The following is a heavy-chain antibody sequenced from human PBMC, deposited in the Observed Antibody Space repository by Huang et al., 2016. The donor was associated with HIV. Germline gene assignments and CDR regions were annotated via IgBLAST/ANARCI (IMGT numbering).Heavy chain of an antibody. J-gene: IGHJ6*03. CDR2: IYLDDDK. V-gene: IGHV2-5*02. Sequence: QITLKESGPTVIKPTQTLTLTCSFSGFSLNHKGVGVGWIRQPPGKALEWLVLIYLDDDKRFTPSLKNRITITKDTSKNQVVFTMTNLDPMDTGTYYCAHIGRLGNYYMDVWGNGTTVTVSS. CDR1: GFSLNHKGVG. D-gene: IGHD7-27*01. CDR3: AHIGRLGNYYMDV.